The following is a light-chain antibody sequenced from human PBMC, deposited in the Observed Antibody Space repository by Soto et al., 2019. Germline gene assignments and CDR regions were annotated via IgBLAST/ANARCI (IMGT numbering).Light chain of an antibody. Sequence: QSVLTQPPSASGSPGQSVTISCTGTSSDVGGYNYVSWYQQHPGKAPKLMIYEVNKRPSGVPDRFSGSKSGNTASLTVSGLQAEDEADYHCSSHAGSNNLLVFGGGTKLPVL. CDR3: SSHAGSNNLLV. CDR2: EVN. J-gene: IGLJ2*01. V-gene: IGLV2-8*01. CDR1: SSDVGGYNY.